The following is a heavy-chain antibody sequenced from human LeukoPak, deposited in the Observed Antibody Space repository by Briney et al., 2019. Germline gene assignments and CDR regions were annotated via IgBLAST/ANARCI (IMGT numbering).Heavy chain of an antibody. D-gene: IGHD5-18*01. Sequence: ASVKVSCKTSGYTFTGYYIHWVRQAPGQGLEWMGWINPNSGGTNYAQNFLGRVTMTRDTSINTAYMELGRLRSDDTAVYYCARSPGLDTAVVNRPWGQGTLITVSS. J-gene: IGHJ5*02. CDR1: GYTFTGYY. CDR3: ARSPGLDTAVVNRP. CDR2: INPNSGGT. V-gene: IGHV1-2*02.